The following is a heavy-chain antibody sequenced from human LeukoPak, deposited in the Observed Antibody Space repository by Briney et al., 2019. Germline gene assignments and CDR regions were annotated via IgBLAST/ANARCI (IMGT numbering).Heavy chain of an antibody. CDR1: AFSVSSNY. J-gene: IGHJ4*02. V-gene: IGHV3-15*07. CDR2: IKSKTDGGTT. CDR3: TTDPTVTSYFDY. Sequence: GGSLRLSCAASAFSVSSNYIIWVRQAPGKGLEWVGRIKSKTDGGTTDYAAPVKGRFTISRDDSKNTLYLQMNSLKTEDTAVYYCTTDPTVTSYFDYWGQGTLVTVSS. D-gene: IGHD4-17*01.